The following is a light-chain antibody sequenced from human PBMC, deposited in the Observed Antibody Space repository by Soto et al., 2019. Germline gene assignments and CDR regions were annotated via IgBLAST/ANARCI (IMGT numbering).Light chain of an antibody. CDR3: QQYGNSSWT. CDR2: AAS. V-gene: IGKV3-20*01. Sequence: ETVLTQSPGTLTLSPGERATLSCRASQYVSSTYLAWYQHKPGQAPRLLIYAASSRATGIPGRFSGSGSGTDFTLTIRRLEPEDFAVYYCQQYGNSSWTFGQGTKVDIK. J-gene: IGKJ1*01. CDR1: QYVSSTY.